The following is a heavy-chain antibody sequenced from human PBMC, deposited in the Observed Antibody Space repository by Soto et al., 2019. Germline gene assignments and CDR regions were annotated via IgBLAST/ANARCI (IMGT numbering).Heavy chain of an antibody. Sequence: GASVKVSCKASGGTFSSYAISWVRQAPGQGLEWMGGIIPIFGTANYAQEFQGRVKITADESTSTAYMELSSLRSEESAVYYCARDLVVVVTAGSYCYYGMDVWGQGTTVTVSS. CDR2: IIPIFGTA. CDR3: ARDLVVVVTAGSYCYYGMDV. J-gene: IGHJ6*02. D-gene: IGHD2-21*02. V-gene: IGHV1-69*13. CDR1: GGTFSSYA.